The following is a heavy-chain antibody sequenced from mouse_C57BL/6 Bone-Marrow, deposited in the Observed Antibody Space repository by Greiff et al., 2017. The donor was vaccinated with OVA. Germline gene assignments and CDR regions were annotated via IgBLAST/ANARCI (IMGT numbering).Heavy chain of an antibody. Sequence: LQESGAELARPGASVKLSCKASGYTFTSYGISWVKQRPGQGLEWIGELYPRSGNTYYNEQSTGTATLTADKSCRRAYMGLRSLTAEDSAVYVCARRGSSGLFAYWGQGTLVTVSA. D-gene: IGHD3-2*02. V-gene: IGHV1-81*01. CDR1: GYTFTSYG. J-gene: IGHJ3*01. CDR2: LYPRSGNT. CDR3: ARRGSSGLFAY.